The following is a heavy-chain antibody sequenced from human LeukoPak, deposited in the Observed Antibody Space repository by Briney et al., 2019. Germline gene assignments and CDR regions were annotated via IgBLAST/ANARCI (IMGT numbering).Heavy chain of an antibody. CDR2: IIPIFGTA. D-gene: IGHD1-20*01. CDR1: GYTFTSDG. J-gene: IGHJ6*03. CDR3: ARVPRHANNWNDHYYYYYYMDV. V-gene: IGHV1-69*13. Sequence: ASVKVSCKASGYTFTSDGISWVRQAPGQGLEWMGGIIPIFGTASYAQKFQGRVTITADESTSTAYMELSSLRSEDTAVYYCARVPRHANNWNDHYYYYYYMDVWGKGTTVTISS.